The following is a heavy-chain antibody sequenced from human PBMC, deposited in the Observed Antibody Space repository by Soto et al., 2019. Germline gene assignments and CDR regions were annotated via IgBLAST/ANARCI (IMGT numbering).Heavy chain of an antibody. CDR3: ARDSSSWYFLNFQH. Sequence: QVQLVESGGGVVQPGRSLRLSCAASGFTFSSYGMHWVRQAPGKGLEWVAVIWYDGSNKYYADSVKGRFTISRDNSKNTLYLQMNSLRAEYTAVYYCARDSSSWYFLNFQHWGQGTLVTVSS. CDR1: GFTFSSYG. CDR2: IWYDGSNK. V-gene: IGHV3-33*01. J-gene: IGHJ1*01. D-gene: IGHD6-13*01.